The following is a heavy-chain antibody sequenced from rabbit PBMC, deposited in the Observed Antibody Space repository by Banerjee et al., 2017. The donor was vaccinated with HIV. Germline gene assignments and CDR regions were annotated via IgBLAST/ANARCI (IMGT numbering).Heavy chain of an antibody. CDR3: VSYDDYGDRNL. CDR1: GFDFSSYG. Sequence: EEYGGDLVQPEGSLTLTCKASGFDFSSYGVSWVRQAPGKGLEWIGYIDPVFRSTYYASWVNGRFTISSHNAQNTLYLQLNSLTAADTATYFCVSYDDYGDRNLWGPGTLVTVS. D-gene: IGHD2-1*01. CDR2: IDPVFRST. V-gene: IGHV1S47*01. J-gene: IGHJ4*01.